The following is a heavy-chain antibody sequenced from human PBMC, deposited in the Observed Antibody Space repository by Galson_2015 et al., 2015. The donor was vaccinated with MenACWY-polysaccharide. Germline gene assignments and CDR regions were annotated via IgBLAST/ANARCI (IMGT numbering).Heavy chain of an antibody. Sequence: SLRLSCAASTVTFRGSGMHWVRQAPGKGLEWVAVIQYDAVYKQYLDSVKGRFSVSRDNSKSTLYPEMNNLRAEDTALCYCAREGSRIVFLAFDTWGQGTMVIVSS. CDR3: AREGSRIVFLAFDT. CDR2: IQYDAVYK. V-gene: IGHV3-33*01. CDR1: TVTFRGSG. J-gene: IGHJ3*02. D-gene: IGHD3-10*02.